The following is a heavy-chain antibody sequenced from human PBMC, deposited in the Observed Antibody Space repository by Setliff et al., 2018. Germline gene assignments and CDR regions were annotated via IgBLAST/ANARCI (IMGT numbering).Heavy chain of an antibody. Sequence: GASVKVSCKASGGTFSSYAISWVRQAPGQGLEWMGGIIPIFGTANYAQKFQGRVMITADESTSTAYMELSSLRSEDTAVYYCARDGGGDSDAFDIWGQGTMVTVSS. D-gene: IGHD3-16*01. V-gene: IGHV1-69*13. CDR3: ARDGGGDSDAFDI. CDR2: IIPIFGTA. J-gene: IGHJ3*02. CDR1: GGTFSSYA.